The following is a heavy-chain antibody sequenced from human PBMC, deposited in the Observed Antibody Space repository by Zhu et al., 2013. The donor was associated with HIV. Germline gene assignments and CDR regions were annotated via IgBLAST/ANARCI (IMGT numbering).Heavy chain of an antibody. CDR1: GGTFSNYT. CDR2: IIPIFGSA. Sequence: QVQLVQSGAEVKKPGSSVKVSCKASGGTFSNYTITWVRQAPGQGPEWMGGIIPIFGSANYAQRFQGRVTMTTDTSTSTAYMELMSLTSDDTAVYYCATADEYSHSEGWGWFDPWGQGTLVIVPS. V-gene: IGHV1-69*06. J-gene: IGHJ5*02. CDR3: ATADEYSHSEGWGWFDP. D-gene: IGHD3-16*01.